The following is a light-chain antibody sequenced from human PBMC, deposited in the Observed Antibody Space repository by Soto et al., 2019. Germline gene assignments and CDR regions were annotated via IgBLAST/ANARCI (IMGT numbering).Light chain of an antibody. CDR3: MQALQTPST. J-gene: IGKJ3*01. V-gene: IGKV2-28*01. CDR1: QSLLHSNGYNY. CDR2: LGS. Sequence: DIVMTQSPLSLPVTPGEPASISCRSSQSLLHSNGYNYLDWYLQKPGQSPQLLIYLGSNRASGVPDRFSGSGSGTDCTLKISRVEAEDVGVYYCMQALQTPSTFGPGTKVDIK.